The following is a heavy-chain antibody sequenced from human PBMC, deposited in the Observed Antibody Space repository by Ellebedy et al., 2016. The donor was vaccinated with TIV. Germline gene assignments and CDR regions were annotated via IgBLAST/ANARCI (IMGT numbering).Heavy chain of an antibody. CDR1: GASIGSDRYN. J-gene: IGHJ4*02. D-gene: IGHD2-21*02. Sequence: SETLSLTXTVSGASIGSDRYNWSWIRQPAGKGLEWVGRLFPSGRINYNPSLKSRLALSLDTSKNQFSLRLTSVTAADTAVYYCAREGGDFNKRGSYFDSWGQGTLVTVSS. CDR2: LFPSGRI. CDR3: AREGGDFNKRGSYFDS. V-gene: IGHV4-61*02.